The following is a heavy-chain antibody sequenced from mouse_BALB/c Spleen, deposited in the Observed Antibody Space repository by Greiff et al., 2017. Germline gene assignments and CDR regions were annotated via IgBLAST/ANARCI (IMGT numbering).Heavy chain of an antibody. CDR1: GFTFSSYA. CDR3: ARDYSYGNYVWYIDV. Sequence: EVQVVESGGGLVKPGGSLKLSCAASGFTFSSYAMSWVRQTPEKRLEWVASISSGGSTYYPDSVKGRFTISRDNARNILYLQMSSLRSEDTAMYYCARDYSYGNYVWYIDVWGAGTTLTVSS. D-gene: IGHD2-1*01. CDR2: ISSGGST. V-gene: IGHV5-6-5*01. J-gene: IGHJ1*01.